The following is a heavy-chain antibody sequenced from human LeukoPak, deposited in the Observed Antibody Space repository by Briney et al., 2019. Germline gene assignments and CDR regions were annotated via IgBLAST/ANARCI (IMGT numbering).Heavy chain of an antibody. CDR3: ARDFEYCSGGSCLDAFDI. CDR2: IYTSGST. CDR1: GGSISSYY. V-gene: IGHV4-4*07. Sequence: SETLSVTCIVSGGSISSYYWSWIRPPAGKGLEWIGRIYTSGSTNYNPSLQSRVTMSVDTSKNQFSLKLSSVTAADTAVYYCARDFEYCSGGSCLDAFDIWGQGTMVTVSS. D-gene: IGHD2-15*01. J-gene: IGHJ3*02.